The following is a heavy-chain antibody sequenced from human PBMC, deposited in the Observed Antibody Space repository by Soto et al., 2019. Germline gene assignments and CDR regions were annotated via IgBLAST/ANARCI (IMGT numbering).Heavy chain of an antibody. J-gene: IGHJ4*02. CDR1: GGSISSGGYY. V-gene: IGHV4-31*01. D-gene: IGHD2-15*01. CDR2: IYYSGST. Sequence: QVQLQESGPGLVKPSQTLSLTCTVSGGSISSGGYYWSWIRQHPGKGLEWIGYIYYSGSTYYNPSLKSLVTISVDTSKNQFSLKLRSVTAADTAVFYCARVYCRGGSCYEFDYWGQGTLVTVSS. CDR3: ARVYCRGGSCYEFDY.